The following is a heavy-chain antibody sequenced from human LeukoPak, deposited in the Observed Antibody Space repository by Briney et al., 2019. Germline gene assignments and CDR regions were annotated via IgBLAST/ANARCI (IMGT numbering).Heavy chain of an antibody. CDR3: ARPGTSPYSSSWYPYYFDY. D-gene: IGHD6-13*01. Sequence: GESLKISCKGSGYSFTSYWIGWVRQMPGKGLEWMGIIYPGDSDTRYSPSFQGQVTISADKSISTAYLQWSSLKASDTAMYYCARPGTSPYSSSWYPYYFDYWGQGTLVTVSS. CDR2: IYPGDSDT. V-gene: IGHV5-51*01. CDR1: GYSFTSYW. J-gene: IGHJ4*02.